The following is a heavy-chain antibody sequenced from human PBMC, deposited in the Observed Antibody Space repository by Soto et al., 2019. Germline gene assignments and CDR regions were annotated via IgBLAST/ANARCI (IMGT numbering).Heavy chain of an antibody. J-gene: IGHJ6*03. CDR2: ISAYNGNT. V-gene: IGHV1-18*01. CDR1: GYTFTSYG. Sequence: QVQLVQSGAEVKKPGASVKVSCKASGYTFTSYGISWVRQAPGQGLEWMGWISAYNGNTNYAHKLQGRVTMTTDTSTSTAYMELRSLRSDDTAVYYCARGGVGYCSSTSCYGGDYYYYYYMDVWGKGTTVTVSS. D-gene: IGHD2-2*01. CDR3: ARGGVGYCSSTSCYGGDYYYYYYMDV.